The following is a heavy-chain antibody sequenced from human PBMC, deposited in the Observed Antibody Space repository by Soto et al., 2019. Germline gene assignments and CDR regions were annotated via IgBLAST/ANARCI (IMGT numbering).Heavy chain of an antibody. CDR1: GGTISGYY. CDR2: IYSSGNT. J-gene: IGHJ4*02. V-gene: IGHV4-4*07. CDR3: ARDLVPDYFDY. D-gene: IGHD6-13*01. Sequence: SDTLSLTCSVSGGTISGYYWTWIRQPAGKGLEWIGRIYSSGNTKYNPSLQGRVTMTTDTSTSTAYMELRSLRSDDTAVYYCARDLVPDYFDYWGQGTLVTVSS.